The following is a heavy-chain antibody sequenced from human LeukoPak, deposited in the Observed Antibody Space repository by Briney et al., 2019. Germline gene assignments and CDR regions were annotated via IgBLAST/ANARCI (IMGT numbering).Heavy chain of an antibody. V-gene: IGHV4-34*01. CDR2: INHSGST. CDR1: GGSFSGYY. CDR3: ARGRFDP. J-gene: IGHJ5*02. Sequence: SETLSLTCAVYGGSFSGYYWTWIRQPPGKGLEWIGEINHSGSTNYNPSLKSRVTISVDTSKNQFSLTLSSVTAADTAVYYCARGRFDPWGQGTLVTVSS.